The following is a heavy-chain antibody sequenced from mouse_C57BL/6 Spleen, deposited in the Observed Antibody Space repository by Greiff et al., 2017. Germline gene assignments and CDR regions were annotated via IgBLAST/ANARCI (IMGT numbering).Heavy chain of an antibody. V-gene: IGHV1-42*01. CDR3: ARRDYDYDEAGFAY. CDR2: INPSTGGT. CDR1: GYSFTGYY. J-gene: IGHJ3*01. D-gene: IGHD2-4*01. Sequence: VQLQQSGPELVKPGASVKISCKASGYSFTGYYMNWVKQSPEKSLEWIGEINPSTGGTTYNQKFKAKATLTVDKSSSTAYMQLKSLTSEDSAVYYCARRDYDYDEAGFAYWGQGTLVTVSA.